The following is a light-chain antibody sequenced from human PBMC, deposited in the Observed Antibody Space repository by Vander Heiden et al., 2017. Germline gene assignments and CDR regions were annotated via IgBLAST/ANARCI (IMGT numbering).Light chain of an antibody. CDR3: QQYDTFPIT. CDR1: QGINTF. J-gene: IGKJ5*01. CDR2: GAS. Sequence: DIQMTQSPSSLSASVGDRVTFTCRASQGINTFLGWFQQKPGKAPKSLIYGASTLQSGVPSRFSGSGSGTYFTLTISSLQPEDFVTYYCQQYDTFPITFGQGTRLEIK. V-gene: IGKV1-16*01.